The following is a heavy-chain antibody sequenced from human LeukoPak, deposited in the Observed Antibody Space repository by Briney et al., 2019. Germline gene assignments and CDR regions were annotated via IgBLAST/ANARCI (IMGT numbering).Heavy chain of an antibody. CDR1: GFTFSSYW. CDR3: AREAYYDFWSGSDGYMDV. V-gene: IGHV3-74*01. J-gene: IGHJ6*03. D-gene: IGHD3-3*01. CDR2: INSDGSST. Sequence: GGSLRLSCAASGFTFSSYWMHWVRQAPGKGLVWVSRINSDGSSTSYADSVKGRFTISRDNAKNTVYLQMNSLRAEDTAVHYCAREAYYDFWSGSDGYMDVWGKGTTVTISS.